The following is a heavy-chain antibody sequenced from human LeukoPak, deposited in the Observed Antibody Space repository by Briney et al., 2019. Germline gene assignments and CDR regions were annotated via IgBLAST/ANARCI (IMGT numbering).Heavy chain of an antibody. D-gene: IGHD6-13*01. CDR2: IYSGGNT. CDR3: ASDQKSIAATGYDY. Sequence: GGYLRLSCAASGFTVSSHYMSWVRQAPGKGLEWVSVIYSGGNTYYADSVKGRFTISRYDSTNTLYLQMNCRRAEDTAIDFCASDQKSIAATGYDYWGQGTLVTVSS. V-gene: IGHV3-53*01. CDR1: GFTVSSHY. J-gene: IGHJ4*02.